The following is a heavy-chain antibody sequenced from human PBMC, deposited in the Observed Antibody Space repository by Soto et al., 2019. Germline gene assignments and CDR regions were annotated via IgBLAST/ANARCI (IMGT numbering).Heavy chain of an antibody. J-gene: IGHJ4*02. D-gene: IGHD1-7*01. V-gene: IGHV3-23*01. CDR2: IIGSGGTT. CDR1: GFIFRNYV. Sequence: EVQLSESGGGLVQPGGSLRLSCTASGFIFRNYVMTWVRQAPGKGLEWVSSIIGSGGTTYYTDSVKGRFTISRDNSKNTLFLQVNSLRAEDTAVYYCAKRPLELHMCDYWGQGTLVTVSS. CDR3: AKRPLELHMCDY.